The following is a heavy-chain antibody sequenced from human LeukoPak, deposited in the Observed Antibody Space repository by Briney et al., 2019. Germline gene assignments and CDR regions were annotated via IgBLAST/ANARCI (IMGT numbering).Heavy chain of an antibody. CDR2: IWYDGSNK. V-gene: IGHV3-33*01. Sequence: GGSLRLSCAASGFTFSSYGMHWVRQAPGKGLEWVAVIWYDGSNKYNADSVKGRFTISRDNYKNTLYLQMNSLRAEDTAVYYCARDHYKGYDSSGYSPHYWGQGTLVTVSS. J-gene: IGHJ4*02. CDR1: GFTFSSYG. CDR3: ARDHYKGYDSSGYSPHY. D-gene: IGHD3-22*01.